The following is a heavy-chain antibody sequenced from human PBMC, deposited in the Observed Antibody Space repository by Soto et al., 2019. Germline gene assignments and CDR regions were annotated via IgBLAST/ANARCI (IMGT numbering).Heavy chain of an antibody. CDR1: GGSVSSGGYY. Sequence: QVELQESGPRLVKPSQTLSITCTVSGGSVSSGGYYWSWIRQHPGKGLEWIGYIYYSGSTDYNPSLKSRVTISVDTSKNQFSLKLSSVTAADTAVYYCARDTDYTSTWYYFDYWGQGTLVTVSS. D-gene: IGHD6-13*01. CDR3: ARDTDYTSTWYYFDY. J-gene: IGHJ4*02. V-gene: IGHV4-31*03. CDR2: IYYSGST.